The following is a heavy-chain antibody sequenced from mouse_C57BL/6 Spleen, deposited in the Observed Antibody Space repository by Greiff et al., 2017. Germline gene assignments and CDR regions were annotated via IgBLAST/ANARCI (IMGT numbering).Heavy chain of an antibody. Sequence: QVQLQQPGAELVRPGTSVKLSCKASGYTFTSYWMHWVKQRPGQGLEWIGLIDPSDSDTNYNQKFKGKATLTVDPSSSTAYMQLSSLTSEDSAVYYCARGLLLRSPFAYWGQGTLVTVSA. CDR2: IDPSDSDT. J-gene: IGHJ3*01. CDR3: ARGLLLRSPFAY. D-gene: IGHD1-1*01. V-gene: IGHV1-59*01. CDR1: GYTFTSYW.